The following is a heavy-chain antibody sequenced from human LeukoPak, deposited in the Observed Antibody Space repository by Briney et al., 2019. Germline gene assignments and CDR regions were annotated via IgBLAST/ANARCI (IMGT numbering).Heavy chain of an antibody. CDR2: ISYDGSYK. D-gene: IGHD6-13*01. J-gene: IGHJ3*02. Sequence: GGSLRLSCAASGFTFTTYGMHWVRQAPGKGLEWVAVISYDGSYKYYVDSVKGRFTISRDNAKNSLYLQMNSLRAEDTALYYCAKAVGAAGPRDAFDIWGQGTMVTVSS. CDR3: AKAVGAAGPRDAFDI. V-gene: IGHV3-30*18. CDR1: GFTFTTYG.